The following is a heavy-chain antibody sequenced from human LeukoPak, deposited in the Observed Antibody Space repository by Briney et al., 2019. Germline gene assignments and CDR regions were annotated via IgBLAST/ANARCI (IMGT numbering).Heavy chain of an antibody. CDR2: INPDSGGT. J-gene: IGHJ5*01. CDR1: GYSFSDYY. V-gene: IGHV1-2*02. CDR3: AKDISTHMEPPDWFDS. Sequence: GASVKVSCKASGYSFSDYYMHWVRQAPGQGLEWMGWINPDSGGTHYAHKFQGRVTLTRDTSLSTAYMELSRLRSDDTAVYYCAKDISTHMEPPDWFDSWGQGTLVTVSS. D-gene: IGHD1-1*01.